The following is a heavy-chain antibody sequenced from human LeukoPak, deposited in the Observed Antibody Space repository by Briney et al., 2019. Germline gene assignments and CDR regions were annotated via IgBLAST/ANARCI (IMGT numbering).Heavy chain of an antibody. CDR1: GFTFSSYW. CDR2: INSDGSST. V-gene: IGHV3-74*01. Sequence: GSLRLSCAASGFTFSSYWMHWVRQAPGKGLVWVSRINSDGSSTSYADSVKGRFTISRDNAKNTLYLQMNSLRAEDTAVYYCAITSYSDSGSYYYFYGMDVWGQGTTVTVSS. CDR3: AITSYSDSGSYYYFYGMDV. D-gene: IGHD3-10*01. J-gene: IGHJ6*02.